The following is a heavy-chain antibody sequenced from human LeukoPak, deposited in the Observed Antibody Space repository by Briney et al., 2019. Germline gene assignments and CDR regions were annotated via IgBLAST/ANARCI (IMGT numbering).Heavy chain of an antibody. D-gene: IGHD2-2*01. J-gene: IGHJ5*02. CDR3: ARGGSTSHNWFDP. CDR2: IYHSGST. CDR1: GYSISSGYD. V-gene: IGHV4-38-2*01. Sequence: PSETLSLTCAVSGYSISSGYDWGWIRQPPGKGLEWIGSIYHSGSTYYNPSLKSRVTISVDTSKNQFSLKLSSVTAADTAVYYCARGGSTSHNWFDPWGQGTLVTVSS.